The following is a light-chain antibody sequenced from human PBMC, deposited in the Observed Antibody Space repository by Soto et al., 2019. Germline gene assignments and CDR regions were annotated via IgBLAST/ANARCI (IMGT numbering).Light chain of an antibody. J-gene: IGKJ1*01. Sequence: DLQMTQSPSSLSASVVDRVTITYRASQSISNYLNWYQQKPGKAPKLLMFAASSLQSGVPSRFTGGGSGTDFTLTISSLQPEDFATYYCQQSYSTPRTFGQGTKVEIK. CDR3: QQSYSTPRT. V-gene: IGKV1-39*01. CDR2: AAS. CDR1: QSISNY.